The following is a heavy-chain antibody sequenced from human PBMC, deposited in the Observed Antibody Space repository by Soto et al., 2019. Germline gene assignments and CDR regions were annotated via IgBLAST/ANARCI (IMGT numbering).Heavy chain of an antibody. CDR1: GFIFSDYY. CDR2: ISNSGIT. Sequence: QVQLVESGGGLVKPGGSLRLSCAASGFIFSDYYMTWIRQSPGKGLEWISYISNSGITNYADSVKGRFTISRDNAKNSLYLQMDSLRDEDTAVYYCARENYYKMAVWGQGTTVTVSS. CDR3: ARENYYKMAV. V-gene: IGHV3-11*05. J-gene: IGHJ6*02.